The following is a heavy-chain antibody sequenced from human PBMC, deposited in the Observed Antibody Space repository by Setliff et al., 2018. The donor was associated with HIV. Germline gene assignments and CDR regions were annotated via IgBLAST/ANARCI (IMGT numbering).Heavy chain of an antibody. D-gene: IGHD6-6*01. CDR3: ARDEQLVRGSHYYSYMDV. CDR1: GGSISSGSYY. Sequence: SETLSLTCTVSGGSISSGSYYWSWIRQPAGKGLEWIGHIYTSGRTNYNPSLKSRVTISVDTSKNQFSLKLSSVTAADTAVYYCARDEQLVRGSHYYSYMDVWGKGTTVTAP. V-gene: IGHV4-61*09. CDR2: IYTSGRT. J-gene: IGHJ6*03.